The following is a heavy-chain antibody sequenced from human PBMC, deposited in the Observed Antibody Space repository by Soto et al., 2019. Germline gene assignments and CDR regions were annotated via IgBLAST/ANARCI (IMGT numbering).Heavy chain of an antibody. CDR3: AHMDVVPAPDALDI. CDR2: IYWDDDK. Sequence: QITLKESGPALVKPTQPLTLTCTFSGFSLNSAGVAVGWVRQPPGKTLEWVALIYWDDDKRYSPSLESRLTLAKLTSKNPAVLSMTNVDPVDTATFCFAHMDVVPAPDALDIWGQGTMVTVSS. D-gene: IGHD2-21*02. V-gene: IGHV2-5*02. J-gene: IGHJ3*02. CDR1: GFSLNSAGVA.